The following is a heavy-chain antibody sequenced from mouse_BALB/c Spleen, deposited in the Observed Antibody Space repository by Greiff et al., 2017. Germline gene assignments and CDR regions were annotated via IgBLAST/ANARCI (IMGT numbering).Heavy chain of an antibody. CDR2: IYPGDGDT. J-gene: IGHJ2*01. D-gene: IGHD2-1*01. V-gene: IGHV1-80*01. Sequence: QVQLQQSGAELVRPGSSVKISCKASGYAFSSYWMNWVKQRPGQGLEWIGQIYPGDGDTNYNGKFKGKATLTADKSSSTAYMQLSSLTSEDSAVYFCARRDYYGNPFFDYWGQGTTLTVSS. CDR3: ARRDYYGNPFFDY. CDR1: GYAFSSYW.